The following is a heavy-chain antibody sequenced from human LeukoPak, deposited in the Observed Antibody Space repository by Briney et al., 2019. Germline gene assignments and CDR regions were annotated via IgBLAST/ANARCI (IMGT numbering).Heavy chain of an antibody. D-gene: IGHD3-22*01. J-gene: IGHJ4*02. V-gene: IGHV3-21*01. CDR3: AREVVIDYYFDY. Sequence: PGRSLRLSCAASGFTFSSYSMNWVRQAPGKGLEWVSYISSSSSYIYYADSVKGRFTISRDNAKNSLYLQMNSLRAEDTAVYYCAREVVIDYYFDYWGQGTLVTVSS. CDR1: GFTFSSYS. CDR2: ISSSSSYI.